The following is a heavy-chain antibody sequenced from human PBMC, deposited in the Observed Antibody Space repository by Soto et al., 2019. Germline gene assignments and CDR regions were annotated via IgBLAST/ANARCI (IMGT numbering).Heavy chain of an antibody. J-gene: IGHJ6*03. D-gene: IGHD1-1*01. CDR3: AIGLENYYYYYMDV. CDR1: GFTFSSYA. CDR2: ISGSGGST. Sequence: GGSLRLSCAASGFTFSSYAMSWVRQAPGKGLEWVSAISGSGGSTYYADSVKGRFTISRDNSKNTLYLQMNSLRAEDTAVYYCAIGLENYYYYYMDVWGKGTTVTVSS. V-gene: IGHV3-23*01.